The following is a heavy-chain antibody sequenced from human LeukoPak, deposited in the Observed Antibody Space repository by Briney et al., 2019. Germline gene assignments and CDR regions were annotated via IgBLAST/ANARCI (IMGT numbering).Heavy chain of an antibody. J-gene: IGHJ6*02. CDR3: AKDMGRSPYYYYGMDV. CDR1: GFTVDDYT. V-gene: IGHV3-43*01. D-gene: IGHD1-26*01. Sequence: GGSLRLSCAASGFTVDDYTMHWVRQAPGKGLEWVSLISWDGGSTYYADSVKGRFTISRDNSKNSLYLQMNSLRTEDTALYYCAKDMGRSPYYYYGMDVWGQGTTVTVSS. CDR2: ISWDGGST.